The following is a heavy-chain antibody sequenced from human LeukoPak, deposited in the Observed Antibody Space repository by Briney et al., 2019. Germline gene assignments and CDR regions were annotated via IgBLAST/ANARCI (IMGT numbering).Heavy chain of an antibody. V-gene: IGHV3-23*01. CDR3: ASAWHLGIVAVMLDS. J-gene: IGHJ4*02. Sequence: GGSLRLSCAASGFTFSNYAMSWVRQAPGKGLEWVSVTSGSGGSTYYADSVKGRFTISRDNSKNTLYLQMNSLRVEDTAVYYCASAWHLGIVAVMLDSWGQGTLVTVFS. D-gene: IGHD3-22*01. CDR2: TSGSGGST. CDR1: GFTFSNYA.